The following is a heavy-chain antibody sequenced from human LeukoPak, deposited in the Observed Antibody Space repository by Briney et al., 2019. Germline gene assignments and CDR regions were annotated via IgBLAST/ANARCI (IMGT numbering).Heavy chain of an antibody. Sequence: GESLKISCKASGYTFTNYWIGWVRHTPGKGLEWMGIIHPGDSDTRYRTSFQGQVTMSVDESTSTAYLHWTSLKASDTAIYYCARHAGYCTGGKSYSSYYFDYWGQGTLVTVSP. CDR2: IHPGDSDT. CDR1: GYTFTNYW. D-gene: IGHD2-8*02. J-gene: IGHJ4*02. V-gene: IGHV5-51*01. CDR3: ARHAGYCTGGKSYSSYYFDY.